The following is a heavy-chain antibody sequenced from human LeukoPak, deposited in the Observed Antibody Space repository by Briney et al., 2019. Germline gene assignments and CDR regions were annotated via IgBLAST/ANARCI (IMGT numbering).Heavy chain of an antibody. J-gene: IGHJ4*02. D-gene: IGHD3-10*01. CDR3: AREIFGSGSYPDF. CDR1: GFTFRTYW. V-gene: IGHV3-74*01. Sequence: PGGSLRLSCAASGFTFRTYWMHWVRQTPGQGLVWVSRINSDGSNTNYADSVKGRFTVSRDNAKNTLYLQMSSLRPDDTAVYYCAREIFGSGSYPDFWGQGTLVTVSS. CDR2: INSDGSNT.